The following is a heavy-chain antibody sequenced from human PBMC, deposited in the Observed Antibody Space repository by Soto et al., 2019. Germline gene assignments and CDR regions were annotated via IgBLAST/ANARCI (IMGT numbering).Heavy chain of an antibody. CDR2: ISGYNGNT. CDR3: ARDAHCGGAPGCRARDV. J-gene: IGHJ6*02. D-gene: IGHD2-21*01. V-gene: IGHV1-18*04. CDR1: GYTFTSDG. Sequence: QVQLVQSGAEVKKPGASVKVSCKASGYTFTSDGVSWVRQAPGQGLEWMGWISGYNGNTNYAQRFRDRVTLTTDTSTSTDYMELRSLRSDDSAVYYCARDAHCGGAPGCRARDVGGQGTTITVSS.